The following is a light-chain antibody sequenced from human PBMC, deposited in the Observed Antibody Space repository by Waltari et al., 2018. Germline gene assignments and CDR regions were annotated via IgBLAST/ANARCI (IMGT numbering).Light chain of an antibody. CDR2: DAS. CDR3: QKYGTRPAT. J-gene: IGKJ1*01. CDR1: QSVGRT. V-gene: IGKV3-20*01. Sequence: ELVLPQSPASLSLSPGDTATLSCRASQSVGRTLAWYQQRPGQAPRLLIYDASTRATGIPDRFSGSGSGTDFSLTISRLEPEDFAVYYCQKYGTRPATFGQGTKVEVK.